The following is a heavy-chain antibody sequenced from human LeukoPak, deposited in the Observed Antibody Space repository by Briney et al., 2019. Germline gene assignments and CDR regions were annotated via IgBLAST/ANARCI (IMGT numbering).Heavy chain of an antibody. CDR3: ARVSSGITHND. CDR2: ISSSSNSI. CDR1: GFTFSSYS. D-gene: IGHD3-10*01. V-gene: IGHV3-21*01. J-gene: IGHJ4*02. Sequence: NPGGSLRLSCAASGFTFSSYSMNWVPQSPGKGLEWVSSISSSSNSIYYADSVKGRFTISRDNAKNSLYLQMNRLRAEDTAVYFCARVSSGITHNDWGQGTLVTVSS.